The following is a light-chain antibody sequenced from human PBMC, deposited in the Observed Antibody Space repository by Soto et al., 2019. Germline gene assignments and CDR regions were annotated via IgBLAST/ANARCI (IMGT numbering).Light chain of an antibody. CDR1: QSFSSRY. CDR2: VAS. V-gene: IGKV3-20*01. CDR3: QQYGSPPRT. J-gene: IGKJ1*01. Sequence: EIVLTQSPGILSLSPGERATLSCRASQSFSSRYLAWYQQKPGQSPRHLIYVASNRADGVPDRFSGSGSGTDFSLTISRLEPEDFAVYYCQQYGSPPRTFGQGTKVEF.